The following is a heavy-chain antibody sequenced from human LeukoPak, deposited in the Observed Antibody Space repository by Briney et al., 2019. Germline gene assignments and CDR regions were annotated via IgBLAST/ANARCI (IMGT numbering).Heavy chain of an antibody. CDR3: AREKRNYDFWSGAGDAFDI. CDR1: GFTFSSYW. V-gene: IGHV3-7*01. D-gene: IGHD3-3*01. Sequence: GGSLRLSCAASGFTFSSYWMSWVRQAPGKGLEWVANIKQDGSEKYYVDSVKGRFTISRDNAKNSLYLQMNSLRAEDTAVYYCAREKRNYDFWSGAGDAFDIWGQGTMVTVSS. J-gene: IGHJ3*02. CDR2: IKQDGSEK.